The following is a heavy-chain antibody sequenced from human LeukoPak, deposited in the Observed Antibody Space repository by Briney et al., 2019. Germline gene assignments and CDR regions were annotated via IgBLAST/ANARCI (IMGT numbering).Heavy chain of an antibody. Sequence: PGGSLRLSCAASGFTFDDYGMSWVRQAPGKGLEWVSGINWNGGSTGYADSVKGRFTISRDNAKNSLYLQMNSLRAEDTALYYCARELWFGELSAFDIWGQGTMVTVSS. CDR3: ARELWFGELSAFDI. CDR2: INWNGGST. D-gene: IGHD3-10*01. V-gene: IGHV3-20*04. J-gene: IGHJ3*02. CDR1: GFTFDDYG.